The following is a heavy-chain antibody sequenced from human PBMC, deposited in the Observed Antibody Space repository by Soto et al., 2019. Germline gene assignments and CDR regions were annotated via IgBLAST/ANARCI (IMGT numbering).Heavy chain of an antibody. CDR1: GGSISSSSYY. CDR3: ARGAFRDTVTRYYYYYGMDV. J-gene: IGHJ6*02. CDR2: IYYSGST. V-gene: IGHV4-39*07. Sequence: SETLSLTCTVSGGSISSSSYYWGWIRQPPGKGLEWIGSIYYSGSTYYNPSLKSRVTISVDTSKNQFSLKLSSVTAADTAVYYCARGAFRDTVTRYYYYYGMDVWGQGTTVTVSS. D-gene: IGHD4-17*01.